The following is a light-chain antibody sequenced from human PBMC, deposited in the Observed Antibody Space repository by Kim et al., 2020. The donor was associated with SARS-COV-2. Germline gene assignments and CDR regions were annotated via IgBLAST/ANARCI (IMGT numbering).Light chain of an antibody. V-gene: IGLV2-23*03. CDR2: EGS. CDR1: SSDVGSYNL. J-gene: IGLJ3*02. Sequence: QSITSACTGTSSDVGSYNLVSWYQQHPGKAPKLMIYEGSKRPSGVSNRFSGSKSGNTASLTISGLQAEDEADYYCCSYAGSSTFEVFGGGTQLTVL. CDR3: CSYAGSSTFEV.